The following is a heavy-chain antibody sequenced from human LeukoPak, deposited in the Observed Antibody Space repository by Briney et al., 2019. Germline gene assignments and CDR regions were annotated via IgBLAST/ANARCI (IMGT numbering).Heavy chain of an antibody. CDR3: VRDNCIWTGASCLGMDV. CDR1: GYTFTSYG. V-gene: IGHV1-18*01. J-gene: IGHJ6*02. D-gene: IGHD3/OR15-3a*01. Sequence: GASVKVSCKASGYTFTSYGISWVRQAPGQGLEWMGWISAYNGNTNYAQKLQGRVTMTTDTSTSTAYMELRSLRSDDTAVYYCVRDNCIWTGASCLGMDVWGQGTTVTVSS. CDR2: ISAYNGNT.